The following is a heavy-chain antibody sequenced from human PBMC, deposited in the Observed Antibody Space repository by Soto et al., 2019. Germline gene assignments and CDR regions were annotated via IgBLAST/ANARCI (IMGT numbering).Heavy chain of an antibody. J-gene: IGHJ4*02. Sequence: EVQLVESGGGLVQPGGSLRLSCAASGITVTNCFMTWVRQAPGKGLEWVSVISSAGGTYYADSVKGRFTISRDNYRNTLYLQTHTLRADDTAVSSCARDELGGASDFGPGAQGTLVTVSS. D-gene: IGHD3-3*01. CDR3: ARDELGGASDFGP. CDR2: ISSAGGT. CDR1: GITVTNCF. V-gene: IGHV3-66*01.